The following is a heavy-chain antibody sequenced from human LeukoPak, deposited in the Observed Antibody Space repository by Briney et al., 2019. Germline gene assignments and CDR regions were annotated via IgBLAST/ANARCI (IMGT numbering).Heavy chain of an antibody. CDR2: VNSDGSST. CDR3: ATGLGHYYDY. J-gene: IGHJ4*02. D-gene: IGHD3-22*01. Sequence: PGGSLTLSCAASGISFNNYWMHWVRQAPGKGLVWASRVNSDGSSTVYADSVKGRFTISRDNARTTVYLQMSSLRLDDTATYYCATGLGHYYDYWGQGSLVTVSS. CDR1: GISFNNYW. V-gene: IGHV3-74*01.